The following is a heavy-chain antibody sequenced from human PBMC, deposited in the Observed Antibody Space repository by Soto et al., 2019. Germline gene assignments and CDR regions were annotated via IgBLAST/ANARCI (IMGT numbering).Heavy chain of an antibody. D-gene: IGHD3-16*02. J-gene: IGHJ4*02. CDR2: ISGSGGST. Sequence: EVQLLESGGGLVQPGGSLRLSCAASGFTFSSYAMSWVRQAPGKGLEWVSAISGSGGSTYYADSVKGRFTISRDNSKKPLDLEMNRLGAGGTAGSYLGEGPGGGDYDYIWGSYRVVDYWGQGTLVTVSS. V-gene: IGHV3-23*01. CDR3: GEGPGGGDYDYIWGSYRVVDY. CDR1: GFTFSSYA.